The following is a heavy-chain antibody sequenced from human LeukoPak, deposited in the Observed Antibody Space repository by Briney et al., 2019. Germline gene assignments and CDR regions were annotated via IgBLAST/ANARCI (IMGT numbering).Heavy chain of an antibody. CDR1: RYILTTYH. CDR3: ARYKHHNYFDY. Sequence: AAVKVSCKPSRYILTTYHITWVRQAPAQGLEWMGWISVYDGNTNSAPSLQARVIMTADPSTRTAYMELRSLRPDDTAVYYCARYKHHNYFDYWGQGTHVTVSS. D-gene: IGHD1-14*01. CDR2: ISVYDGNT. V-gene: IGHV1-18*01. J-gene: IGHJ4*02.